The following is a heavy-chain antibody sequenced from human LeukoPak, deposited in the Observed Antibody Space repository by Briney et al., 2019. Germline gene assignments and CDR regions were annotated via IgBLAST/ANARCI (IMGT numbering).Heavy chain of an antibody. CDR1: GFTFSSYG. D-gene: IGHD3-10*01. V-gene: IGHV3-30*18. Sequence: GRSLRLSCAASGFTFSSYGMHWVRQAPGKGLEWVAVISYDGSNKYYADSVKGRFTISRDNSKNTLYLQMSSLRAEDTAVYYCAKDFKTMVRGAALCPHDYWGQGTLVTVSS. J-gene: IGHJ4*02. CDR2: ISYDGSNK. CDR3: AKDFKTMVRGAALCPHDY.